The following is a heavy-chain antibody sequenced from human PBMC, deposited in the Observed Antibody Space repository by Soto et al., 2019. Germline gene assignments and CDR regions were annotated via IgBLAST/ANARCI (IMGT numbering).Heavy chain of an antibody. CDR2: IWYGGSDK. CDR1: GFTFSGFG. V-gene: IGHV3-33*01. D-gene: IGHD3-16*01. J-gene: IGHJ4*02. CDR3: AFGNLSYYFDY. Sequence: GGSLRLSCAASGFTFSGFGMHWVRQAPGKGLEWVAIIWYGGSDKYYADSVKGRLTISRDNSKNTLYLQMNSLRAEDTAVYHCAFGNLSYYFDYWGQGTPVTVSS.